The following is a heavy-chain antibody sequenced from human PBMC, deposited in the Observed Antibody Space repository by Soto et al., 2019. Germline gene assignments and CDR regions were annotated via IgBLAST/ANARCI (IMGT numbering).Heavy chain of an antibody. J-gene: IGHJ4*02. CDR2: IYYSGST. Sequence: SETLSLTCTVSGGSISSSSYYWGGIRQPPGKGLEWIGYIYYSGSTYYNPSLKSRVTISVDTSKNQFSLKLSSLRSEDTAVYYCARGPKSGNFFLSYFDYWGQGTLVTVSS. V-gene: IGHV4-39*01. CDR1: GGSISSSSYY. CDR3: ARGPKSGNFFLSYFDY. D-gene: IGHD1-26*01.